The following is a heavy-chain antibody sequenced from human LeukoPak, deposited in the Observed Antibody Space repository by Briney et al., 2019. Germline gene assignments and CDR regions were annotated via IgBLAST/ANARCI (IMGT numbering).Heavy chain of an antibody. Sequence: ASVKVSCKASGYTFTGYYMHWVRQAPGQGLEWMGWINPNSGGTNYAQKFQGSVTMTRDTSISTAYMELSRLRSDDTAVYYCAKELEGYCSGGSCYDPDAFDIWGQGTMVTVSS. CDR2: INPNSGGT. CDR1: GYTFTGYY. D-gene: IGHD2-15*01. V-gene: IGHV1-2*02. J-gene: IGHJ3*02. CDR3: AKELEGYCSGGSCYDPDAFDI.